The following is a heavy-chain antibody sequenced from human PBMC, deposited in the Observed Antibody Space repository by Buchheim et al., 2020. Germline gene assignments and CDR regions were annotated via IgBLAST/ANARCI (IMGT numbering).Heavy chain of an antibody. Sequence: QVQLVQSGAEVKKPGSSVKVSCKASGGTFSSYAISWVRQAPGQGLEWMGGIIPIFGTANYAQKFQGRVTITADESTSTAFMELSSLRSEDTAVYYCAGGSPLTYYYDSKEGEYFQHWGQGTL. J-gene: IGHJ1*01. V-gene: IGHV1-69*01. CDR2: IIPIFGTA. CDR3: AGGSPLTYYYDSKEGEYFQH. CDR1: GGTFSSYA. D-gene: IGHD3-22*01.